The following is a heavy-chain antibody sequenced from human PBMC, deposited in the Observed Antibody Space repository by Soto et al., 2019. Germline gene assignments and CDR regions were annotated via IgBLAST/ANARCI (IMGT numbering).Heavy chain of an antibody. D-gene: IGHD6-19*01. CDR2: VSFDGSNK. CDR3: ARLPGPLVAVLYIYPLDGREAMSDVDV. CDR1: GFTFNYYP. V-gene: IGHV3-30-3*01. Sequence: QMQLVESGGGVVQPGGSLRLSCAASGFTFNYYPMHWVRQSPGKGLEWVAVVSFDGSNKYYAVSVKGRFTISKDNSKNTLYVQMNSIRREDTAVYYCARLPGPLVAVLYIYPLDGREAMSDVDVWGQGTTVTVSS. J-gene: IGHJ6*02.